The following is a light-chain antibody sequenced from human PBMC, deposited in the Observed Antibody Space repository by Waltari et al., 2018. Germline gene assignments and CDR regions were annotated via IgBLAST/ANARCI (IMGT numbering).Light chain of an antibody. CDR2: KES. Sequence: DIQMTQSPSTLSASVGDRVTITCRASQTIGNYLAWYQQTPRSAPKHLMYKESSLEGWVPSRLTGSGSGTEFTLTISSLQPDDFATYYCQQFESYPWTFGQGTRWKSN. CDR3: QQFESYPWT. J-gene: IGKJ1*01. CDR1: QTIGNY. V-gene: IGKV1-5*03.